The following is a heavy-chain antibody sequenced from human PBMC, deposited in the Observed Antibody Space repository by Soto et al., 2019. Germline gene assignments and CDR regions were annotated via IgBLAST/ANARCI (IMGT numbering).Heavy chain of an antibody. J-gene: IGHJ5*01. Sequence: SQTLSLTCAISGDSVSSSSVTWNWIRQSPSRGLEWLGRTYYRSKWYNDYAESVKSRITINPDTSKNQFSLHLNSVTPEDTAVFYCVRLIGNSWLDFWGQGTLVTVSS. CDR2: TYYRSKWYN. CDR3: VRLIGNSWLDF. D-gene: IGHD1-26*01. V-gene: IGHV6-1*01. CDR1: GDSVSSSSVT.